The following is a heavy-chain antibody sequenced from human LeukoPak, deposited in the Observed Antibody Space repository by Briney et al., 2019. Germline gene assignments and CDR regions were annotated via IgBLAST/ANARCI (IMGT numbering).Heavy chain of an antibody. Sequence: SETLSLTCTVSGGSISSSSYYWGWIRQPPGKGLEWIGSIYYSGSTYYNPSLKSRVTISVDTSKNQFSLKLSSVTAADTAVYYCASPLPLTESRYYAPPSDYWGQGTLVTVSS. CDR2: IYYSGST. J-gene: IGHJ4*02. V-gene: IGHV4-39*01. D-gene: IGHD2/OR15-2a*01. CDR3: ASPLPLTESRYYAPPSDY. CDR1: GGSISSSSYY.